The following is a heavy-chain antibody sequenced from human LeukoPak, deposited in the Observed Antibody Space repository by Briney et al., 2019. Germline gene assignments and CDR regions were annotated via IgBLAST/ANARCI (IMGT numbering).Heavy chain of an antibody. D-gene: IGHD2-15*01. Sequence: PRRSMSPSCPVYAFTLTNYGMHWDRQAAGEGLEWVAAISYDKSNKYYADSVKGRFAISRYHSTNTLYLQMSSLRPEDTTVYYCTKGVVAATNAAYYGMDVW. CDR1: AFTLTNYG. CDR3: TKGVVAATNAAYYGMDV. V-gene: IGHV3-30*18. CDR2: ISYDKSNK. J-gene: IGHJ6*01.